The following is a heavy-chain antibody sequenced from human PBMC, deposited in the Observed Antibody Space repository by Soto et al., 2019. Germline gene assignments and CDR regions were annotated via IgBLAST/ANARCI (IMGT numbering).Heavy chain of an antibody. CDR2: ISAYNGNT. J-gene: IGHJ4*02. D-gene: IGHD6-6*01. V-gene: IGHV1-18*01. CDR1: GYTFTSYG. CDR3: ARGIGAATSYSSSLDFDY. Sequence: QVQLVQSGAEVKKPGASVKVSCKASGYTFTSYGISWVRQAPGQGLEGMGWISAYNGNTNYAQKLQGRVTMTTDTSTSTAYMELRSLRSDDTAVYYCARGIGAATSYSSSLDFDYWGQGTLVTVSS.